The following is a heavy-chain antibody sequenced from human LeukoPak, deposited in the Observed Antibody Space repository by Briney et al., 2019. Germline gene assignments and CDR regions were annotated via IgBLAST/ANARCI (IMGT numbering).Heavy chain of an antibody. Sequence: GRSLRLSCAASGFTFDDYAMHWVRQAPGKGLEWVSGISWNSGSIGYADSVKGRFTISRDNAKNSLYLQMNSLRAEDTALYYCAKDKTMITFGGVIVFDYWGQGTLVTVSS. D-gene: IGHD3-16*02. V-gene: IGHV3-9*01. J-gene: IGHJ4*02. CDR3: AKDKTMITFGGVIVFDY. CDR1: GFTFDDYA. CDR2: ISWNSGSI.